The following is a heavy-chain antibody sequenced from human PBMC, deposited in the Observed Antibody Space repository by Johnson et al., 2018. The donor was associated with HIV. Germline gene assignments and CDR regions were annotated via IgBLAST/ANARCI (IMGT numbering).Heavy chain of an antibody. Sequence: VQLVESGGGLVQPGGSLRLSCAASGFTFSSYGMHWVRQAPGKGLEWVAVIWYDGSNKYYADSVKGRFTISRDNSKNTLYLQMNSLRAEDTAVYYCANSPLSPSGSYPHAPDASVWDIWGQGTMVTVSS. CDR2: IWYDGSNK. D-gene: IGHD1-26*01. J-gene: IGHJ3*02. V-gene: IGHV3-33*08. CDR1: GFTFSSYG. CDR3: ANSPLSPSGSYPHAPDASVWDI.